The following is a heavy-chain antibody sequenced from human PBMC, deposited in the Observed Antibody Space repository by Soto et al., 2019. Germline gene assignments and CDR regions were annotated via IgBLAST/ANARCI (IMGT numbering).Heavy chain of an antibody. J-gene: IGHJ4*02. CDR2: IISSSSTI. V-gene: IGHV3-48*02. D-gene: IGHD6-19*01. CDR1: GFTFSSYS. Sequence: EVQLVESGGGLVQPGGSLRLSCAASGFTFSSYSMNWVRQAPGKGLEWVSYIISSSSTIYYADSVKGRFTISRDNAKNSLYLQMNSLRDEDTAVYYCARSTSSGSYGGLFEYWGQGTLVTVSS. CDR3: ARSTSSGSYGGLFEY.